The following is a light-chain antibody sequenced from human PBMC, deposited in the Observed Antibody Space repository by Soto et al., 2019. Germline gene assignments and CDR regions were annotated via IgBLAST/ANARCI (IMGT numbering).Light chain of an antibody. V-gene: IGLV1-44*01. J-gene: IGLJ1*01. CDR3: GAWDDILNGYV. CDR2: NNN. CDR1: RSNIGSNT. Sequence: QSVLTQPPSASGTPGQRVTISCSGSRSNIGSNTVNWYQQLPGAAPKVLIQNNNQRPSGVPDRFSGSKSGTSASLAISGLQSGDEADYYCGAWDDILNGYVFGFGTKLTVL.